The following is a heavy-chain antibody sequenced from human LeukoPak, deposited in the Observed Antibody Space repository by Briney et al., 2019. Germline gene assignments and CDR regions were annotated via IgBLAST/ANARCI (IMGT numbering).Heavy chain of an antibody. CDR3: ARERRPRRYIVVVVAASIGAFDI. Sequence: PSETLSLTCAVYGGSFSGYYWSWIRQPPGKGLEWIGEINHSGSTNYNPSLKSRVTISVDTSKNQFSLKLSSVTAADTAVYYCARERRPRRYIVVVVAASIGAFDIWGQGTMVTVSS. V-gene: IGHV4-34*01. D-gene: IGHD2-15*01. J-gene: IGHJ3*02. CDR2: INHSGST. CDR1: GGSFSGYY.